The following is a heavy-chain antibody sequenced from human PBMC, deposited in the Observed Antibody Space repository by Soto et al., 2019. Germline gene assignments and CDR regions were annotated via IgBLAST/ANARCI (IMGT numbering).Heavy chain of an antibody. Sequence: GGSLRLSCAASGFTFSSYSMNWVRQAPGKGLEWVSSISSSSSSYIYYADSVKGRFTISRDNAKNSLYLQMNSLRAEDTAVYYCARAAGYSGYDLAYFDYWGQGTLVTVSS. CDR3: ARAAGYSGYDLAYFDY. D-gene: IGHD5-12*01. CDR2: ISSSSSSYI. V-gene: IGHV3-21*01. J-gene: IGHJ4*02. CDR1: GFTFSSYS.